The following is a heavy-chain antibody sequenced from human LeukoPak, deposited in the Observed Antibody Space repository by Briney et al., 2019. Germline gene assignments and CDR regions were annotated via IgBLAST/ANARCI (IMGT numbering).Heavy chain of an antibody. CDR2: SIHSGTT. CDR1: GGSFNGYY. J-gene: IGHJ4*02. V-gene: IGHV4-34*12. Sequence: SETLSLTCAVYGGSFNGYYWSWIRQLPGKGLEWIGESIHSGTTNYNPSLKGRVTISVDTSKNQFSLKLSSVTAADTAVYYCARDSAFLAFDYWGQGTLVTVSS. D-gene: IGHD2-21*01. CDR3: ARDSAFLAFDY.